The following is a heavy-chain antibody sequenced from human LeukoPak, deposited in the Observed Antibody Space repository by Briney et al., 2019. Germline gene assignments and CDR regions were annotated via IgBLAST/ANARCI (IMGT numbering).Heavy chain of an antibody. CDR3: ARSWAGMYYPFYYLDY. D-gene: IGHD2-8*01. CDR2: INHRGST. CDR1: GDSFSGYY. V-gene: IGHV4-34*01. Sequence: PSETPSLTCAVYGDSFSGYYWSWIRQPPGKGLEWIAEINHRGSTHYNPSLKSRVNISADTSKSQFSLNLDSVTAADTAVYYCARSWAGMYYPFYYLDYWGQGSLVTVSS. J-gene: IGHJ4*02.